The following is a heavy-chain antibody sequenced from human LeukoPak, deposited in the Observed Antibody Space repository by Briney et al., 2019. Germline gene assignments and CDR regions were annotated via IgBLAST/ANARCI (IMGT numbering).Heavy chain of an antibody. V-gene: IGHV3-9*01. D-gene: IGHD6-13*01. CDR2: ISWNSGSI. J-gene: IGHJ4*02. CDR3: AKDIRSSSWYYFDY. CDR1: GFTFDDYA. Sequence: GGSLRLSCAASGFTFDDYAMHWVRQAPGKGLEWVSGISWNSGSIGYADPVKGRFTISRDNAKNSLYLQMNSLRAEDTALYYCAKDIRSSSWYYFDYWGQGTLVTVSS.